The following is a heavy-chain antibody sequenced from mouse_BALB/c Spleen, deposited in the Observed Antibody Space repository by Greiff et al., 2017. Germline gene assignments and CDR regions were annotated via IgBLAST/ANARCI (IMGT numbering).Heavy chain of an antibody. CDR3: ARKVGYGSSYSYAMDY. CDR1: GFSLTSYG. J-gene: IGHJ4*01. Sequence: QVQLQQSGPGLVQPSQSLSITCTVSGFSLTSYGVHWVRQSPGKGLEWLGVIWSGGSTDYNAAFISRLSISKDKSKSQVFFKMNSLQAYDTAIYYSARKVGYGSSYSYAMDYWGQGTSVTVSS. CDR2: IWSGGST. D-gene: IGHD1-1*01. V-gene: IGHV2-2*01.